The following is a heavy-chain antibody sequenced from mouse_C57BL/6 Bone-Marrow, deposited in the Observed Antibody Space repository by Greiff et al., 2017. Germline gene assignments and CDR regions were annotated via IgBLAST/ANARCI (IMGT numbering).Heavy chain of an antibody. CDR3: ARENITTVVAEGFAY. CDR2: IDPNSGGT. Sequence: QVQLQQPGAELVKPGASVKLSCKASGYTFTSYWMHWVKQRPGRGLEWIGRIDPNSGGTKYNEKFKSKATLTVDKPSSTAYMQLSSLTSEDSAVYYCARENITTVVAEGFAYWGQGTLVTVSA. D-gene: IGHD1-1*01. V-gene: IGHV1-72*01. J-gene: IGHJ3*01. CDR1: GYTFTSYW.